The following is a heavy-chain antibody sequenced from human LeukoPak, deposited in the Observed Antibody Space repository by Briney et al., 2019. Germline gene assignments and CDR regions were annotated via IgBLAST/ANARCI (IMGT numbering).Heavy chain of an antibody. CDR2: IGISCDT. CDR1: GFPLRDCD. CDR3: ARGGIQVSGIDEIDY. D-gene: IGHD6-19*01. V-gene: IGHV3-13*01. Sequence: GGSLRLSCAASGFPLRDCDMHCVRGVRGEGLECVSAIGISCDTSYQSCVKGRFNVSRENAKIYLYLQMNSLTAGDTAVYYCARGGIQVSGIDEIDYWGQGTLVTVSS. J-gene: IGHJ4*02.